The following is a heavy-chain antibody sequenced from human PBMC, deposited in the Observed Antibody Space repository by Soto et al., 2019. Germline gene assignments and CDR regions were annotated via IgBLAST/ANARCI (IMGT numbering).Heavy chain of an antibody. Sequence: EVQLLESGGGLVQPGGSLRLSCAASGFTFSSYAMSWVRQALGKGLDWVSAISGSGGSTYYADSVKGRFTISRDNSKNKLYLQMNSLRAEDTVVYYCAKDLHSGCYFDAFDYWGQGTLVTVSS. D-gene: IGHD1-26*01. CDR2: ISGSGGST. CDR1: GFTFSSYA. J-gene: IGHJ4*02. V-gene: IGHV3-23*01. CDR3: AKDLHSGCYFDAFDY.